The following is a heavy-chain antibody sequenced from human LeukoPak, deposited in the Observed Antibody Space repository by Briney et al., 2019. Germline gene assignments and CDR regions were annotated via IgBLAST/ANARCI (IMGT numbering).Heavy chain of an antibody. CDR2: IYYSGST. CDR3: ARGSSSWHYYYYGMDV. Sequence: PSETLSLTCTVSGGSVSSGSYYWSWIRQPPGKGLEWIGYIYYSGSTNYNPSLESRVTISVDTPKNQFSLKLTSVTAADTAVYYCARGSSSWHYYYYGMDVWGKGTTVTVSS. J-gene: IGHJ6*04. D-gene: IGHD6-13*01. CDR1: GGSVSSGSYY. V-gene: IGHV4-61*01.